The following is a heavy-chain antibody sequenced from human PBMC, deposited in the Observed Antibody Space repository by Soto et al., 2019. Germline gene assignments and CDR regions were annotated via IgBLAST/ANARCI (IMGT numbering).Heavy chain of an antibody. Sequence: ASVKVSCKASGYTFTSYGISWVRQAPGQGLEWMGWISAYNGNTNYAQKLQGRVTMTTDTSTSTAYMELRSLRSDDTAVYYCARGTGRESSYYYYYGMDVWGQGTTVTVSS. CDR2: ISAYNGNT. J-gene: IGHJ6*02. CDR1: GYTFTSYG. CDR3: ARGTGRESSYYYYYGMDV. V-gene: IGHV1-18*01. D-gene: IGHD6-6*01.